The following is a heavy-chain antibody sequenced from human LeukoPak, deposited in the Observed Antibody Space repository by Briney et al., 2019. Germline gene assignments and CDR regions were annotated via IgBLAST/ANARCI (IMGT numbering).Heavy chain of an antibody. V-gene: IGHV4-4*02. CDR1: GASITSSNW. CDR3: ARDQLYCSSSSCRNLGWFDP. D-gene: IGHD2-2*01. J-gene: IGHJ5*02. CDR2: IYRSGST. Sequence: SETLSLTCAVSGASITSSNWWSWVRQPPGKWLEWIGEIYRSGSTKYNPSLKSRVTVSVDNSKNQFSLKLTSVTAADTAVYYCARDQLYCSSSSCRNLGWFDPWGQGTLVTVSS.